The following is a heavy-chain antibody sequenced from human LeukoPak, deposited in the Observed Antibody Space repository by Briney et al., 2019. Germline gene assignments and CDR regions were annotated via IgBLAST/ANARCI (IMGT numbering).Heavy chain of an antibody. J-gene: IGHJ4*02. V-gene: IGHV3-7*03. CDR2: INQNEVVK. CDR3: TRTVNAASDF. CDR1: GFMFVDYW. Sequence: GSLRLSCVASGFMFVDYWMRWVRQAPGKGLEWVASINQNEVVKYYVDSVKGRFTISRDNAKTSLFLQMNSLRIDDTAMYYCTRTVNAASDFWGQGTLVTVSS. D-gene: IGHD2-15*01.